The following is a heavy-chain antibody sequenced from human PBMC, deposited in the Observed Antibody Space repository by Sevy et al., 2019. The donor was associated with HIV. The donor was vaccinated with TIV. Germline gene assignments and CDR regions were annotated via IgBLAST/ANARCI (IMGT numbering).Heavy chain of an antibody. CDR1: GFTFSSYS. V-gene: IGHV3-21*01. CDR2: ISSSSSYI. Sequence: GGSLRLSCAASGFTFSSYSMNWVRQAPGKGLEWVSSISSSSSYIYYADSVKGRFTISRDNAKNSLYLQMNSLRAADTAVYYCARESRFSDYVWGSYRMNYGMDVWGQGTTVTVSS. J-gene: IGHJ6*02. CDR3: ARESRFSDYVWGSYRMNYGMDV. D-gene: IGHD3-16*02.